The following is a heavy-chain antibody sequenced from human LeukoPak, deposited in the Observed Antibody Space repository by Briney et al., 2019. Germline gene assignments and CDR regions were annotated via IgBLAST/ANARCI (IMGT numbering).Heavy chain of an antibody. J-gene: IGHJ6*03. CDR1: GYTFTSYY. Sequence: GASVKVSCKASGYTFTSYYMHWVRQAPGQGLEWMGQINPNSGGTNYAQKFQGRVTMTRDTSISTAYMELSRLSSDDTAVYYCAIPMNHGRYYYYTDGLGKGTTVTDSS. CDR3: AIPMNHGRYYYYTDG. CDR2: INPNSGGT. V-gene: IGHV1-2*06. D-gene: IGHD1-14*01.